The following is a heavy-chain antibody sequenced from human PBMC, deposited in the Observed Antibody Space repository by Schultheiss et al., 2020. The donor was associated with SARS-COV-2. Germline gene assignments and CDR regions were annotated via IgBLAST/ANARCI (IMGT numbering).Heavy chain of an antibody. CDR1: GYSFPNYW. CDR2: IDPRDAYT. CDR3: ATIAKNTSYFFGY. V-gene: IGHV5-10-1*01. Sequence: GGSLRLSCKASGYSFPNYWINWVRQMPGKGLQWMGRIDPRDAYTQYSPSFQGHVAFSVGKTISTAFLHWNTLKASDTAMYYCATIAKNTSYFFGYWGQGTLVTVSS. J-gene: IGHJ4*02.